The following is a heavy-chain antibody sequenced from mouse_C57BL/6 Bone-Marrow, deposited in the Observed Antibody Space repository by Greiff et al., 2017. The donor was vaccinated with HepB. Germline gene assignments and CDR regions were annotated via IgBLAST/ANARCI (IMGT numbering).Heavy chain of an antibody. V-gene: IGHV1-42*01. J-gene: IGHJ4*01. Sequence: EVQLQQSGPELVKPGASVKISCKASGYSFTGYYMNWVKQSPEKSLEWIGEINPSTGGTTYNQKFKAKATLTVDKSSSTAYMQLKSLTSEDSAVYYCARRTDYYGNYAMDYWGQGTSVTVSS. D-gene: IGHD1-1*01. CDR3: ARRTDYYGNYAMDY. CDR2: INPSTGGT. CDR1: GYSFTGYY.